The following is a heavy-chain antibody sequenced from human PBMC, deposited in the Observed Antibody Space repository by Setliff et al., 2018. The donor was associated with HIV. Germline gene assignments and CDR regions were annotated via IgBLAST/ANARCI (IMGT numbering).Heavy chain of an antibody. D-gene: IGHD3-10*01. Sequence: ETLSLTCAVYGGSFSDYYWSWIRQPPGKGLEWIGEVNHSGSTYYNPSLKSRVTISVDTSKNQFSLTLSSVTAADTAVYYCARDGSGSSYYYYYMDVWGKGTTVTVS. CDR2: VNHSGST. CDR1: GGSFSDYY. V-gene: IGHV4-34*01. J-gene: IGHJ6*03. CDR3: ARDGSGSSYYYYYMDV.